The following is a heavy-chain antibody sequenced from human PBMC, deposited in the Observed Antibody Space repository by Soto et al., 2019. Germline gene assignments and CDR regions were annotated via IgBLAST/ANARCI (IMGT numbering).Heavy chain of an antibody. CDR2: ISAYNGNT. CDR1: GYTFTGYY. Sequence: ASVKVSCKASGYTFTGYYMHWVRQAPGQGLEWMGWISAYNGNTNYAQKLQGRVTMTTDTSTSTAYMELRSLRSDDTAVYYCARDRIVVVPAATNYYYYGMDVWGQGTTVTVSS. J-gene: IGHJ6*02. CDR3: ARDRIVVVPAATNYYYYGMDV. D-gene: IGHD2-2*01. V-gene: IGHV1-18*04.